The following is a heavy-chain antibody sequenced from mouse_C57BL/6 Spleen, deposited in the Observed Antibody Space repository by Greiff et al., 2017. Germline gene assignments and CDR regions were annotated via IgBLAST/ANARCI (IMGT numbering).Heavy chain of an antibody. CDR1: GYTFTSYW. D-gene: IGHD2-4*01. CDR3: ARSPYDYDGYWYFDV. Sequence: VQLQQPGAELVKPGASVKLSCKASGYTFTSYWMQWVKQRPGQGLEWIGEIDPSDSYTNYNQKFKGKATLTVDTSSSTAYMQLSSLTSEDSAVYYCARSPYDYDGYWYFDVWGTGTTVTVSS. V-gene: IGHV1-50*01. CDR2: IDPSDSYT. J-gene: IGHJ1*03.